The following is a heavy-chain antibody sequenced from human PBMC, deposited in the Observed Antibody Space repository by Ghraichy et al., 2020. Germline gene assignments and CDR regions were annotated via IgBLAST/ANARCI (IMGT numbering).Heavy chain of an antibody. CDR3: AREEVRGYGSFGWFDP. D-gene: IGHD3-16*01. J-gene: IGHJ5*02. V-gene: IGHV4-38-2*02. CDR1: GYSISSGYY. CDR2: IYHSGST. Sequence: SETLSLTCAVSGYSISSGYYWGWIRQPPGKGLEWIGSIYHSGSTYNNPSLKSRVTISVDTSKNQFSLKLSSVTAADTAVYYCAREEVRGYGSFGWFDPWGQGTLVTVSS.